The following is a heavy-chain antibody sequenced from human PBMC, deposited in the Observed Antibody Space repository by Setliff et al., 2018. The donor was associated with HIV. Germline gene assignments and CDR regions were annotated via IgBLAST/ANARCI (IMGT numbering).Heavy chain of an antibody. J-gene: IGHJ5*02. CDR1: GGSISSSSYF. D-gene: IGHD6-19*01. CDR2: IYYTGSI. Sequence: ASETLSLTCTVSGGSISSSSYFWGWIRQPPGKGLQWIGSIYYTGSIHYNPSLKSRVTISIATSKNQFSLKLRSVTAADTAVYYCAREDVYSRGLFGPWGQGTLVTV. CDR3: AREDVYSRGLFGP. V-gene: IGHV4-39*02.